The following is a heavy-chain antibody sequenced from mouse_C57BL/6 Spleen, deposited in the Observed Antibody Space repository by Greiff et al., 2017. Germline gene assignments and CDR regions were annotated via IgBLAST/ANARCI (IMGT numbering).Heavy chain of an antibody. CDR1: GYTFTNYC. J-gene: IGHJ2*01. V-gene: IGHV1-69*02. Sequence: VQLQQPGAELVRPGASVKLSCKASGYTFTNYCMHWVKQRPGQGLEWIGRIDPYDGDTNYTQKFKGTATLTVDTSSSTAYMQLSSLTSEDAADYYCARYSNDVGCFDYWGQGTTLTVSS. D-gene: IGHD2-12*01. CDR2: IDPYDGDT. CDR3: ARYSNDVGCFDY.